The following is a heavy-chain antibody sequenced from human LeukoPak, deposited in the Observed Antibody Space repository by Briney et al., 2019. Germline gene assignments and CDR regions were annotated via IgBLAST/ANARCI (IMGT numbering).Heavy chain of an antibody. J-gene: IGHJ3*02. CDR1: GFTFSSYA. D-gene: IGHD2-2*01. CDR3: AKDRGYCSSTSCPPGDAFDI. CDR2: IRYDGSNK. Sequence: PGRSLRLSCAASGFTFSSYAMHWVRQAPGKGLEWVAFIRYDGSNKYYADSVKGRFTISRDNAKNSLYLQMNSLRAEDTAVYYCAKDRGYCSSTSCPPGDAFDIWGQGTMVTVSS. V-gene: IGHV3-33*03.